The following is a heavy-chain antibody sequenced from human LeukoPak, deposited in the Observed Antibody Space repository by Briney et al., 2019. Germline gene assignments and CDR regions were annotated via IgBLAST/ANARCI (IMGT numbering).Heavy chain of an antibody. CDR3: ASLGWSVDY. Sequence: SETLSLTCTVSGGSISSSSYYWGWIHQPPGKGLEWIGSIYYSGSTYYNPSLKSRVTISVDTSKNQFSLKLSSVTAADTAVYYCASLGWSVDYWGQGTLVTVSS. J-gene: IGHJ4*02. CDR2: IYYSGST. CDR1: GGSISSSSYY. V-gene: IGHV4-39*01.